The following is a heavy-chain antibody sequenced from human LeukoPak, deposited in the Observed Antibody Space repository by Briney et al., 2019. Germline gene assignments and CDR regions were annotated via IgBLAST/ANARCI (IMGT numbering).Heavy chain of an antibody. CDR1: GGTFSSYA. V-gene: IGHV1-69*05. CDR2: IIPIFGTA. Sequence: SVKVSCKASGGTFSSYAISWVRQAPGQGLEWMRGIIPIFGTANYAQKFQGRVTITTDESTSTAYMELSSLRSEDTAVYYCASVAAAGTTYFDYWGQGTLVTVSS. CDR3: ASVAAAGTTYFDY. J-gene: IGHJ4*02. D-gene: IGHD6-13*01.